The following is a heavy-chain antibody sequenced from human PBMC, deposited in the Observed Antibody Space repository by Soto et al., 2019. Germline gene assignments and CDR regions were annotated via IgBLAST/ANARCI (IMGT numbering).Heavy chain of an antibody. CDR3: ARDPIAYCSGGSCFHDGMDV. CDR1: GGSIGSGDYY. CDR2: IYYSGST. D-gene: IGHD2-15*01. Sequence: TLSLTCTVSGGSIGSGDYYWSWIRQPPGKGLEWIGYIYYSGSTYYNPSLKSRVTISVDTSKNQFSLKLSSVTAADTAVYYCARDPIAYCSGGSCFHDGMDVWGQGTTVTVSS. J-gene: IGHJ6*02. V-gene: IGHV4-30-4*01.